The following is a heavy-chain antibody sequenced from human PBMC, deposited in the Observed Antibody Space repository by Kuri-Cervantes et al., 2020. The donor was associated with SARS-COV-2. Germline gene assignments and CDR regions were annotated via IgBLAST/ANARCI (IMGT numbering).Heavy chain of an antibody. CDR1: GGSIKNYF. D-gene: IGHD3-22*01. J-gene: IGHJ4*02. V-gene: IGHV4-59*01. Sequence: ESLKISCTVSGGSIKNYFWTWIRQSPGKGLEWIGHIYSTGATNYNPSLKSRVAISLDTSKSQFSLKLNSVTAADTALYYCARDSGWLYTRGAGFDSWGRGTLVTVSS. CDR2: IYSTGAT. CDR3: ARDSGWLYTRGAGFDS.